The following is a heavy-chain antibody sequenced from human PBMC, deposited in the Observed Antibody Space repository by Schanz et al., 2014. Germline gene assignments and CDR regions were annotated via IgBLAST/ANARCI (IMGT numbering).Heavy chain of an antibody. V-gene: IGHV3-11*06. CDR1: GFTFSDHY. CDR3: AKDPSHGDYDYYFDY. D-gene: IGHD3-22*01. Sequence: QVQLVESGGGVVQPGGSLRLSCAASGFTFSDHYMDWVRQAPGKGLEWVSDISSGSSYANYADSVKGRFTISRDNSKNTLYLQMNRLRAEDTAVYYCAKDPSHGDYDYYFDYWGQGTLVTVSS. CDR2: ISSGSSYA. J-gene: IGHJ4*02.